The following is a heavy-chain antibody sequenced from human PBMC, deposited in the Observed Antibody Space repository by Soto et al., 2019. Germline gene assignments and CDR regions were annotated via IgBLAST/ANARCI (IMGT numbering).Heavy chain of an antibody. CDR2: ISSSTNYI. Sequence: EVQLVESGGGLVKPGGSLRLSCAASGFTFSSYSMNWVRQAPGKGLEWVSSISSSTNYIYYADSVKGRFTISRDNAKNSLYLQMNSLRAEDTAVYYCARDCRDGYYFENWGQGTLVTFSS. CDR1: GFTFSSYS. CDR3: ARDCRDGYYFEN. J-gene: IGHJ4*02. D-gene: IGHD2-15*01. V-gene: IGHV3-21*01.